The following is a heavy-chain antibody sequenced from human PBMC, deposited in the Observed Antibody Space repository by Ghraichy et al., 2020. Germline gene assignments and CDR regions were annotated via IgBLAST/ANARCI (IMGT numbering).Heavy chain of an antibody. CDR1: GFTFSSYA. J-gene: IGHJ2*01. Sequence: GESLNISFAASGFTFSSYAMSWVRQAPGKGLEWVSVISASGGITDYADSVKGRFTISRDNSKNTLYLQMNSLRAEDTAVYYCAKDLPYYYDSSGYYYDWYFDLWGRGTLVTVSS. CDR2: ISASGGIT. V-gene: IGHV3-23*01. CDR3: AKDLPYYYDSSGYYYDWYFDL. D-gene: IGHD3-22*01.